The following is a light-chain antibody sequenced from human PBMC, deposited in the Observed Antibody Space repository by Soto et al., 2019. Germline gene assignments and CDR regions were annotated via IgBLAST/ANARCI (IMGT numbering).Light chain of an antibody. J-gene: IGLJ2*01. V-gene: IGLV2-8*01. Sequence: QSALTQPPSASGSPGQSVTISCTGTSSDVGGYNFVSWYQQHPGKAPKLLIYEVSKRPSGVPDRFSGSKSDNTASLTVSGLQAEDEADEYCSSFAGGNNLLFGGGTKLTVL. CDR2: EVS. CDR1: SSDVGGYNF. CDR3: SSFAGGNNLL.